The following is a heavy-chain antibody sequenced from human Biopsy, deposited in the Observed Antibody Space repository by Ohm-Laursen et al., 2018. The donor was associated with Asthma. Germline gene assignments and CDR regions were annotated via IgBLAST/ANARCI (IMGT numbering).Heavy chain of an antibody. CDR3: ARGDSSNWSHYYFDY. CDR1: GFTFSSYA. J-gene: IGHJ4*02. V-gene: IGHV3-23*01. Sequence: SLRLSCAASGFTFSSYALSWVRQAPGKGLEWVSGISGDAQRTYYEDSVRGRFTISRDCSKNTLYLQMHSLRAEDTAVYYCARGDSSNWSHYYFDYWGQGTLVTVSS. CDR2: ISGDAQRT. D-gene: IGHD3-22*01.